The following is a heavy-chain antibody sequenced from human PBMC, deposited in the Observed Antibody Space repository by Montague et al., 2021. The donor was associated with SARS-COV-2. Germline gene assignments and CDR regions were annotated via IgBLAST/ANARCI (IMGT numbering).Heavy chain of an antibody. D-gene: IGHD2/OR15-2a*01. V-gene: IGHV3-66*03. CDR3: TREFFYRFDF. CDR1: GFTVNTVY. J-gene: IGHJ4*02. Sequence: SLRLSCAASGFTVNTVYVTWVRQAPGKGLEWVSVIHNSGDTYYADSVKGRLTISRDTSKNTLFLQTNSLRADDTAVYYCTREFFYRFDFWGQGTLVTVSS. CDR2: IHNSGDT.